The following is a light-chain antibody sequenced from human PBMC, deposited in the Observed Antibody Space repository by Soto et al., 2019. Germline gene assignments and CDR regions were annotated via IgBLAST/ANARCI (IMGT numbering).Light chain of an antibody. Sequence: EIVFTQSPASLSLSPGEGTTLSCRASASISSQLVWYQQIPGQAPRLLIYDASNSSDGVPATFSVSGSGTDFTLTISSLEPEDFAVYYYQQRLSWPIPFGHGTRLEI. V-gene: IGKV3-11*01. CDR2: DAS. J-gene: IGKJ5*01. CDR1: ASISSQ. CDR3: QQRLSWPIP.